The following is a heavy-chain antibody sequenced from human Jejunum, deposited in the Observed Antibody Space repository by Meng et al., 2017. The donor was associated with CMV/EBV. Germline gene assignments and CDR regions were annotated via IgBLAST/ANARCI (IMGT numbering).Heavy chain of an antibody. D-gene: IGHD2/OR15-2a*01. CDR1: GFTFSRSG. V-gene: IGHV3-30*02. CDR2: IHYAWDSQ. J-gene: IGHJ4*02. Sequence: LGGSWGAWVLLGGSLRLSCVTSGFTFSRSGMHWVRQAPGKPLEWVSFIHYAWDSQYYADSVKGRFTISRDDSRNTVYLQMNSLTTEDTAVYYCAKNRDGIDSWGQGTLVTVSS. CDR3: AKNRDGIDS.